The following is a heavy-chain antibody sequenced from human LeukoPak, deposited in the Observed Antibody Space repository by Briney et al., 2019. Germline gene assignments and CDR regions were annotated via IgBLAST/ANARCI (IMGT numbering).Heavy chain of an antibody. V-gene: IGHV3-64*01. J-gene: IGHJ4*02. CDR1: GFTFSNYA. D-gene: IGHD3-10*01. CDR2: ISSNGDTT. Sequence: GGSLRLSCAASGFTFSNYAMHWVRQAPGKGLEYVSAISSNGDTTYYANSVKGRFTISRDNSKNTLYLQMNSLRAEDTAVYYCARDPGGSYGSGSFDYWGQGTLVTVSS. CDR3: ARDPGGSYGSGSFDY.